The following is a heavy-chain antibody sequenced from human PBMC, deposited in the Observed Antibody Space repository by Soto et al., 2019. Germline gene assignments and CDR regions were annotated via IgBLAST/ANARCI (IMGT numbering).Heavy chain of an antibody. Sequence: GGSLRLSCAASGFTFSSYWMSWVRQAPGKGLEWVANIKQDGSEKYYVDSVKGRFTISRDNAKNSLYLQMNSLRAEDTAVYYCARERHPRTGDYDILTGYFDYWGQGTLVTVSS. V-gene: IGHV3-7*01. CDR2: IKQDGSEK. CDR1: GFTFSSYW. CDR3: ARERHPRTGDYDILTGYFDY. J-gene: IGHJ4*02. D-gene: IGHD3-9*01.